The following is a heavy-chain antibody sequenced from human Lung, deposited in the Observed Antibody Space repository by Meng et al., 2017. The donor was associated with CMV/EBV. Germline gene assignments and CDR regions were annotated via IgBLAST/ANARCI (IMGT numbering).Heavy chain of an antibody. CDR3: GRGYGMGLVAFDI. Sequence: LXXAISGYSVSSNSAAWYSIRQSPSRSLELLGRTYYRSKWYNDYAPAVKSRIPINPDTSKNQFSLQLHSVTPEGASVYYFGRGYGMGLVAFDIWGQGTLVTVSS. CDR2: TYYRSKWYN. V-gene: IGHV6-1*01. J-gene: IGHJ3*02. CDR1: GYSVSSNSAA. D-gene: IGHD3-16*01.